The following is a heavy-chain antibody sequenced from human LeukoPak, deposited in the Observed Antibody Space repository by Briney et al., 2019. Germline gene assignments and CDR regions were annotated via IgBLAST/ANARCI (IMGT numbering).Heavy chain of an antibody. CDR3: ARRELLLWFGGPKDY. CDR1: GGSFSGYY. D-gene: IGHD3-10*01. Sequence: SETLSLTCAVYGGSFSGYYWSWIRQPPGKGLEWIGEINHSGSTNYNPSLKSRVTISVDTSKNQFSLTLSSVTAADTAVYYCARRELLLWFGGPKDYWGQGTLVTVSS. V-gene: IGHV4-34*01. CDR2: INHSGST. J-gene: IGHJ4*02.